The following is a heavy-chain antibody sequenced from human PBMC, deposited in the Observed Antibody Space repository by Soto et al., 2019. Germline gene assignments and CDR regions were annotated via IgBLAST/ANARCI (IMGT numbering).Heavy chain of an antibody. Sequence: SETLSLTCTVSGGSISSSSYYWGWIRQPPGKGLEGIGSIYYSGSTYYNPSLKSRVTISVDTSKNQFSLNLSSVTAADTAVYYCARRIVVVVAATQYWFDPWGQGTLVTVSS. J-gene: IGHJ5*02. V-gene: IGHV4-39*01. CDR1: GGSISSSSYY. D-gene: IGHD2-15*01. CDR3: ARRIVVVVAATQYWFDP. CDR2: IYYSGST.